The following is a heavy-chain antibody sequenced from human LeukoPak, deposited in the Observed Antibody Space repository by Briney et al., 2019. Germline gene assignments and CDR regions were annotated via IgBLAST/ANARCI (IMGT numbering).Heavy chain of an antibody. CDR3: AKDLLVDRGGDY. J-gene: IGHJ4*02. Sequence: GGSLRLSCAASGFTFSSYGMHRVRQAPGKGPEWVAFIRYDGSNKYYADSVKGRFTISRDNSKNTLYLQMNSLRAEDTAVYYCAKDLLVDRGGDYWGQGTLVTVSS. V-gene: IGHV3-30*02. CDR1: GFTFSSYG. D-gene: IGHD3-3*01. CDR2: IRYDGSNK.